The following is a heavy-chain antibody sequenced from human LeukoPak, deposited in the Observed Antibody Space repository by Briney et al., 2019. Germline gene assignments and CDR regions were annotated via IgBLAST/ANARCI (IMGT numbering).Heavy chain of an antibody. Sequence: GGSLRLSCAASGFTFSSYAMHWVRQAPGKGLEYVSAISSNGGTTYYANSVKGRVTISRDNSKNTLYLQMGSLRTDDMAVYYCAKDRGTTTVNPYYFDYWGQGTLVTVSS. V-gene: IGHV3-64*01. CDR2: ISSNGGTT. CDR3: AKDRGTTTVNPYYFDY. J-gene: IGHJ4*02. CDR1: GFTFSSYA. D-gene: IGHD4-11*01.